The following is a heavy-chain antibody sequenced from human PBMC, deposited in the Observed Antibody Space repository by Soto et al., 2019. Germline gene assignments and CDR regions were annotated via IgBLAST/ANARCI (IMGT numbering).Heavy chain of an antibody. CDR1: GFTFSPFW. V-gene: IGHV3-74*01. J-gene: IGHJ3*01. CDR3: ARDRGTPDSFNL. Sequence: GGSLRLSCAASGFTFSPFWMHWVRQAPGKGLVWVSHINSDGSTIVYADSVKGRFTISRDNAKNTLYLQMNSLRVEDTAVYFCARDRGTPDSFNLWGQGTMVT. CDR2: INSDGSTI. D-gene: IGHD3-22*01.